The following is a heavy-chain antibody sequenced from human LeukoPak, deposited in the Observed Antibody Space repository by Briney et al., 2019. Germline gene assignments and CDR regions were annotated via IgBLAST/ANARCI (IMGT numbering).Heavy chain of an antibody. J-gene: IGHJ4*02. Sequence: ASVKVSCKASGYTFTSYAVTWVRQAPGQGLEWMGRINPNSGGTNYAQKFQGRVTMTRDTSITTAYMELSSLRSDDTAVYYCASWDWNPNYYFDYWGQGTLVTVSS. D-gene: IGHD1-1*01. CDR1: GYTFTSYA. CDR2: INPNSGGT. V-gene: IGHV1-2*06. CDR3: ASWDWNPNYYFDY.